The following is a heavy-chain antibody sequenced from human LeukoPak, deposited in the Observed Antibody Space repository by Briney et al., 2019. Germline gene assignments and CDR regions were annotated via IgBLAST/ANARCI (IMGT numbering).Heavy chain of an antibody. D-gene: IGHD6-19*01. CDR3: AKDIAVAGTGYYGMDV. Sequence: GGSLRLYFAASGFTFSSDVMRCGRQAPGRGLEWVAVISYDGSNKYYADSVKGRFTISRDNSKDTLYLQMNSLRAEDTAVYYCAKDIAVAGTGYYGMDVWGQGTTVTVSS. V-gene: IGHV3-30*18. CDR2: ISYDGSNK. CDR1: GFTFSSDV. J-gene: IGHJ6*02.